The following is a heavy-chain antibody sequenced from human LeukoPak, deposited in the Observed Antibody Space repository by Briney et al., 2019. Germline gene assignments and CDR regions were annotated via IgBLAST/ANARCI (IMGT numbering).Heavy chain of an antibody. D-gene: IGHD6-6*01. CDR3: ARWGSRIAAHDY. Sequence: GGSLRLSCAASGFTFSSYSMNWVRQAPGKGLEWVSSISSSSSYIYYADSVKGRFTISRDNAKNSLYLQMNSLRAEDTAVYYCARWGSRIAAHDYWGQGTLVTVSS. CDR2: ISSSSSYI. J-gene: IGHJ4*02. CDR1: GFTFSSYS. V-gene: IGHV3-21*01.